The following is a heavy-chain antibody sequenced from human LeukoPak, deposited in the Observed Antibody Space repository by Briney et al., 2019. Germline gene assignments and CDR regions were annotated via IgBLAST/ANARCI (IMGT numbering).Heavy chain of an antibody. Sequence: SQTLSLTCAISGDSVSSNSAAWNWIRQSPPRGLEWLGRTYYRSKWYNDYAVSVKSRITINPDTSKNQFSLQLNSVTPEDTAVYYCARDLYYYDSSGYKNYYYYYMDVWGKGTTVTVSS. CDR2: TYYRSKWYN. V-gene: IGHV6-1*01. CDR3: ARDLYYYDSSGYKNYYYYYMDV. CDR1: GDSVSSNSAA. D-gene: IGHD3-22*01. J-gene: IGHJ6*03.